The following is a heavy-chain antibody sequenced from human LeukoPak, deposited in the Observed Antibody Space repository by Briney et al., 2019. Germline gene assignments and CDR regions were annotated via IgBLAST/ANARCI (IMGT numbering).Heavy chain of an antibody. D-gene: IGHD2-2*01. CDR2: IYYSGRT. V-gene: IGHV4-31*01. Sequence: SETLSLTCTVSGGSISSGGYYWSWIRQHPGKGLEWFGYIYYSGRTYYHPSLNSPATISVDPSKNQSSLKLGSVTAADTAGYYCARGLVGPAAPVRWYFDLWGRGTLGTVS. CDR1: GGSISSGGYY. J-gene: IGHJ2*01. CDR3: ARGLVGPAAPVRWYFDL.